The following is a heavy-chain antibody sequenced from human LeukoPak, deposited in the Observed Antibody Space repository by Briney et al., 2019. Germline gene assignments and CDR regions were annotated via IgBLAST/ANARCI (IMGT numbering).Heavy chain of an antibody. J-gene: IGHJ4*02. Sequence: EASVKVSCKASGYTFTGYYMHWVRQAPGQGLEWMGIINPSGGSTSYAQKFQGRVTMTRNTSVSTAYMELSSLRSEDTAVYYCARHGRQYQLLNYWGQGTLVTVSS. CDR1: GYTFTGYY. D-gene: IGHD2-2*01. V-gene: IGHV1-46*01. CDR2: INPSGGST. CDR3: ARHGRQYQLLNY.